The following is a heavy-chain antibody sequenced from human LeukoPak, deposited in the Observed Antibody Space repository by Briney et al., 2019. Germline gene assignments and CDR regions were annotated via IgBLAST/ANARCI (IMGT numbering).Heavy chain of an antibody. V-gene: IGHV4-59*08. D-gene: IGHD3-10*01. CDR2: IYYSGST. CDR3: ARSKQELRSTFYYGSGTYSPNAFDI. CDR1: GGSISSYY. J-gene: IGHJ3*02. Sequence: SETLSLTCTVSGGSISSYYWSWIRQPPGKGLEWIGYIYYSGSTNYNPSLKSRVTISVDTPKNQFSLKLSSVTAADTAVYYCARSKQELRSTFYYGSGTYSPNAFDIWGRGTMVTVSS.